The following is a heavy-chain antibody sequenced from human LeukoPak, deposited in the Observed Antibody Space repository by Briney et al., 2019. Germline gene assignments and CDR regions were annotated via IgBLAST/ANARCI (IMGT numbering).Heavy chain of an antibody. V-gene: IGHV1-69*01. D-gene: IGHD1-26*01. CDR2: IIPIFGTA. CDR1: GGTFSSYA. CDR3: ARTVGAKERIDY. Sequence: ASVKVSCKASGGTFSSYAISWVRQAPGQGLEWMGGIIPIFGTANYAQKFQGRVTITADESTSTAYMELSSLRSEDTAVYYCARTVGAKERIDYWGQGTLVTVSS. J-gene: IGHJ4*02.